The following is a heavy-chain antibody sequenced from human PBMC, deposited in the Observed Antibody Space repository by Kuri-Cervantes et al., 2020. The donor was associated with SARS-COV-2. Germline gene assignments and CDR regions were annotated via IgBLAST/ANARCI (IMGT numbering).Heavy chain of an antibody. J-gene: IGHJ4*02. CDR2: IYHSGST. D-gene: IGHD6-6*01. CDR1: GGSVSSGSYY. Sequence: SETLSLTCTVSGGSVSSGSYYWSWIRQPPGKGLEWIGSIYHSGSTYYNPSLKSRVTISVDTSKNQFSLKLSSVTAADTAVYYCARREIAARRLFDYWGQGTLVTVSS. V-gene: IGHV4-39*01. CDR3: ARREIAARRLFDY.